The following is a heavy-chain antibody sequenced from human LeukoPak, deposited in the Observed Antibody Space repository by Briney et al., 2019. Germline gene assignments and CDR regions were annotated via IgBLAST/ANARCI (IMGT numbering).Heavy chain of an antibody. CDR1: GGSISSSSYY. J-gene: IGHJ4*02. Sequence: SETLSLTCTVSGGSISSSSYYWGWIRQPPGKGLGWIGSIYYSGSTYYNPSLKSRVTISVDTSKNQFSLKLSSVTAADTAVYYCARDIPYYGSGSYQIGYWGQGTLVTVSS. D-gene: IGHD3-10*01. CDR3: ARDIPYYGSGSYQIGY. V-gene: IGHV4-39*07. CDR2: IYYSGST.